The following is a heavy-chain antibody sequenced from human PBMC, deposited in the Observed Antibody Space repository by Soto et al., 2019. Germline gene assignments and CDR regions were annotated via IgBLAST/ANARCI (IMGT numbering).Heavy chain of an antibody. J-gene: IGHJ6*02. V-gene: IGHV1-18*01. Sequence: GESLKISCKGSGYTFTNYGISWVRQAPGQGLEWMGWINTYNGNTNHAQKLQGRVTMTRNTSTSTAYMELSSLRSEDTAVYYCSREVNFYGLDVWGQGTTVTVSS. CDR2: INTYNGNT. CDR1: GYTFTNYG. CDR3: SREVNFYGLDV.